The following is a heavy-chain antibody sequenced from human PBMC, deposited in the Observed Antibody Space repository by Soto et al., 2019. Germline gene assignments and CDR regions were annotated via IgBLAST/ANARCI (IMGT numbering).Heavy chain of an antibody. CDR3: AEDSYYHDSTGYYIFDY. J-gene: IGHJ4*02. Sequence: GGSLRLSCAASGFTFNSYGIHWVRQAPGKGLEWVAGVSYDGSKEYYTESVRGRFTISRDNSRNTLDLQMNSLRAEDTAVYYCAEDSYYHDSTGYYIFDYWGQGTLVTVSS. D-gene: IGHD3-22*01. CDR1: GFTFNSYG. V-gene: IGHV3-30*18. CDR2: VSYDGSKE.